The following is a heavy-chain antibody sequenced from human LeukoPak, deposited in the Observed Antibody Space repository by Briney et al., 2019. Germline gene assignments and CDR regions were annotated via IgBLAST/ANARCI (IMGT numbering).Heavy chain of an antibody. D-gene: IGHD1-26*01. V-gene: IGHV1-18*01. J-gene: IGHJ4*02. CDR2: ISGYNGNR. CDR3: ARVRSGTYFDY. CDR1: GYTFTNYG. Sequence: ASVKVSCKASGYTFTNYGVSWVRQAPGQGLEWMGSISGYNGNRNYPQRLQGRVTMTTDTSTRTVYMELRSLRSDDTAVYYCARVRSGTYFDYWGQGTLVTVSS.